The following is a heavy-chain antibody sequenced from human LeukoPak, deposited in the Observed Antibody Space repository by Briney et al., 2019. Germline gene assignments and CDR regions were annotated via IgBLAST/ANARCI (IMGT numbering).Heavy chain of an antibody. CDR3: ARVDTVTTYAFDI. CDR1: GGSISSYY. Sequence: SETLSLTCTVSGGSISSYYWRLIRQPPGEGPGGVGYIYYSRRPNYNPSLKSRVTISVDTSKNQFSLKLSSVTAADTAVYYCARVDTVTTYAFDIWGQGTMVTVSS. V-gene: IGHV4-59*01. J-gene: IGHJ3*02. CDR2: IYYSRRP. D-gene: IGHD4-17*01.